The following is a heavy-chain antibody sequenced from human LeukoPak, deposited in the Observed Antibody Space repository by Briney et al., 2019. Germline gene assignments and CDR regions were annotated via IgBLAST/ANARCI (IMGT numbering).Heavy chain of an antibody. J-gene: IGHJ4*02. CDR1: GGSFSGYY. CDR2: IYYSGST. D-gene: IGHD3-9*01. V-gene: IGHV4-59*08. Sequence: SETLSLTCAVYGGSFSGYYWSWIRQPPGKGLEWIGYIYYSGSTNYNPSLKSRVTISVDTSKNQFSLKLSSVTAADTAVYYCARHSYYDILTGYSPFDYWGQGTLVTVSS. CDR3: ARHSYYDILTGYSPFDY.